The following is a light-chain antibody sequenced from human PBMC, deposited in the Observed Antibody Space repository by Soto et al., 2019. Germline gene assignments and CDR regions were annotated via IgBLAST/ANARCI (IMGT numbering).Light chain of an antibody. CDR1: QGIRND. CDR2: AAS. J-gene: IGKJ1*01. Sequence: IQMTQSPSSLSASVGDRVTITCRASQGIRNDLGWYQQKPGKAPKLLIYAASSLQSGVPSRVSGSGSGTDVTLTISSLQPEDFATYYCQQSYSTLWTFGQGTKVDIK. CDR3: QQSYSTLWT. V-gene: IGKV1-39*01.